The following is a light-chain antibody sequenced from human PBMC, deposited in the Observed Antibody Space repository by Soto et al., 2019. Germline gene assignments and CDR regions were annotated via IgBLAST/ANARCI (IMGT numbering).Light chain of an antibody. V-gene: IGLV2-14*01. CDR1: SSDVGAYNY. CDR2: DVS. CDR3: SSHTTSSTSV. J-gene: IGLJ1*01. Sequence: QSVLTQPAYVSGSPGQSITISCTGTSSDVGAYNYVSWYQQHPGKVPKLLIYDVSNRPSGVSNRLSGSKSGNTASLTISGLQAEDEADYYCSSHTTSSTSVFGTGTKVTVL.